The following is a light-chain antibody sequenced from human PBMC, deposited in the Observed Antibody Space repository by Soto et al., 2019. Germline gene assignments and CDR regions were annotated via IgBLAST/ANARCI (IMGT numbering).Light chain of an antibody. CDR3: QQRANWPLS. J-gene: IGKJ4*01. CDR1: QSVNN. V-gene: IGKV3-11*01. Sequence: EIVLTQYPATLSLSPGEGVTLSCRASQSVNNLAWYQQKPVQAPRLLIYDASNRATGIPARFSGSGSGTDFTLTITDLEPEDFAVYYCQQRANWPLSFGGGTKVEIK. CDR2: DAS.